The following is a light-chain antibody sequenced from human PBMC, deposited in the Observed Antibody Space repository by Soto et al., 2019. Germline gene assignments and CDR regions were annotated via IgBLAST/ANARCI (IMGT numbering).Light chain of an antibody. CDR1: SSDVGGYNY. CDR3: SSYTNSSTLVV. V-gene: IGLV2-14*01. Sequence: QSALTQPASVSGSPGQSITISCTGTSSDVGGYNYVSWYQQHPGKAPKLMIYEVSNRPSGVSNRFSGSTSGNTASLTISGLQAEDEADYYCSSYTNSSTLVVFGGGTKLTV. J-gene: IGLJ2*01. CDR2: EVS.